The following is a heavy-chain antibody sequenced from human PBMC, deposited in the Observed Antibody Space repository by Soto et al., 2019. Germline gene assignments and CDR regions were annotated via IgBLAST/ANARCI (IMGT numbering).Heavy chain of an antibody. CDR3: ARSLEAFAIGTISGASYYYYYGMDV. V-gene: IGHV4-61*08. Sequence: PSETLSLTCTVSGGSISSGGYFWSWVRQHPGKGLEWIGNIYYSGRTNYNPSLKSRVTISVDTSKNQFSLKLSSVTAADTAVYYCARSLEAFAIGTISGASYYYYYGMDVWGQGTTVTVSS. CDR1: GGSISSGGYF. D-gene: IGHD3-16*01. CDR2: IYYSGRT. J-gene: IGHJ6*02.